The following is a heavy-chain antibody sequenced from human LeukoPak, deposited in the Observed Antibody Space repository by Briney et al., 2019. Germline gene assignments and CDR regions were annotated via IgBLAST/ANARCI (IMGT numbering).Heavy chain of an antibody. CDR3: ARDRVIDTAKIGKFYNYHMDV. J-gene: IGHJ6*03. CDR1: GFTFSSYG. CDR2: IWYDGSNK. Sequence: GGSLRLSCAASGFTFSSYGMHWVRQAPGKGLEWVAVIWYDGSNKYYADSVKGRFTISRDNSKNTLYLQMNSLRAEDTAVYYCARDRVIDTAKIGKFYNYHMDVWGKGTTVTVSS. D-gene: IGHD5-18*01. V-gene: IGHV3-33*01.